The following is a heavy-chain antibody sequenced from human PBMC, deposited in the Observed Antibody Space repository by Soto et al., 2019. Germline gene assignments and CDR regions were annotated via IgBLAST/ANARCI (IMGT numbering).Heavy chain of an antibody. V-gene: IGHV4-4*02. CDR3: ARSPRRVDGKWYLDY. J-gene: IGHJ4*02. D-gene: IGHD2-15*01. Sequence: QVQLQESGPGLVEPSGTLSLTCGVSGDSFSSSNWWTWVRQPPGMGLEWIGDILHTGHTDYSPSLRSRLTISIDSSKKEFSLTLTSVTATDTAIYYCARSPRRVDGKWYLDYWGQGVLVTVSS. CDR1: GDSFSSSNW. CDR2: ILHTGHT.